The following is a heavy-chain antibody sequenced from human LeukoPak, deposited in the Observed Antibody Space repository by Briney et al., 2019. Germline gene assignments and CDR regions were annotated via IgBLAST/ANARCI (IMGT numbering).Heavy chain of an antibody. J-gene: IGHJ4*02. CDR1: GGSISSSNW. D-gene: IGHD3-10*01. Sequence: SETLSLTCAVSGGSISSSNWWSWVRQPPGKGLEWIGEIYHIGSTNSNPSLKSRVTISVDKSKNQVSLRLRSVTAADMAVYYCARRDHYGSEYWGQGTLVTVSS. CDR3: ARRDHYGSEY. CDR2: IYHIGST. V-gene: IGHV4-4*02.